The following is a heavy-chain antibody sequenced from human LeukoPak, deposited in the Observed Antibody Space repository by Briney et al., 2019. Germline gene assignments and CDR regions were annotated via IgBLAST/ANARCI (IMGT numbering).Heavy chain of an antibody. CDR3: ARGAAPHYSDY. J-gene: IGHJ4*02. CDR1: GGSIRSHC. Sequence: SETLSLTCTVSGGSIRSHCWSWVRQPPGKGLEWIGYIYFSGSTDYNPSLKSRVTISMGTSENQFSLKLSSVTAADAAVYYCARGAAPHYSDYWGQGTLVTVSS. V-gene: IGHV4-59*11. CDR2: IYFSGST. D-gene: IGHD6-6*01.